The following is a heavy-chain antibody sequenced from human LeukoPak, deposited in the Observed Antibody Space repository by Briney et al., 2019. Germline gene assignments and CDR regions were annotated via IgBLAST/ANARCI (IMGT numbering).Heavy chain of an antibody. CDR2: IIPILGIA. D-gene: IGHD6-19*01. J-gene: IGHJ6*02. V-gene: IGHV1-69*04. CDR1: GGTFSSYA. Sequence: SVKVSCKASGGTFSSYAISWVRQAPGQGLEWMGRIIPILGIANYAQKFQGRVTITADKSTSTAYMELSSLRSEDTAVYYCARRDIAVAGYYYYGMDVWGQGTTVTVSS. CDR3: ARRDIAVAGYYYYGMDV.